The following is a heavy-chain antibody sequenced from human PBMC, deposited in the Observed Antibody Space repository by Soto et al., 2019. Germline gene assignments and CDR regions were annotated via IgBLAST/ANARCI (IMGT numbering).Heavy chain of an antibody. J-gene: IGHJ5*02. D-gene: IGHD6-19*01. CDR3: ATDMHAGCTRNFDP. CDR2: TAHTGNT. CDR1: GGSITSYH. Sequence: SETLSLTFVVSGGSITSYHWSWIRPFPRKGLECIAYTAHTGNTNYNPYLKSRVTISMDRSKNQLSFKLPSMTAADTAVYYRATDMHAGCTRNFDPCGQGTLVTVSS. V-gene: IGHV4-59*01.